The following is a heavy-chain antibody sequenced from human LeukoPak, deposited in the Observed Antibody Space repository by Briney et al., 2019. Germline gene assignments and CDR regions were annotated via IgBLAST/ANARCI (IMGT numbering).Heavy chain of an antibody. CDR2: ISGSGHTT. D-gene: IGHD2-8*02. CDR1: GVTFRNHP. CDR3: AKQATGGYYPFDF. V-gene: IGHV3-23*01. J-gene: IGHJ4*02. Sequence: GGSLRLSCAASGVTFRNHPLSWVRQGPEKGLEWVSSISGSGHTTDYADSVKDRFTITRDDSKNTLWLQMNSLRAEDTAVYFCAKQATGGYYPFDFWGQGTLVTVSS.